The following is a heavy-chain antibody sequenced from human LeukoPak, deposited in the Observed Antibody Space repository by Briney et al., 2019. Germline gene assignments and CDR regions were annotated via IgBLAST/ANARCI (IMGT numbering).Heavy chain of an antibody. Sequence: PGGSLRLSCAASGFTFSSYAMSWVRQAPGKGLEWVSAISGSGGSTYYADSVKGRFTISRDNSKNTLYLQMNSLRAEDTAVYYCAKPLYGSGSYYTHFDYWGQGTLVTVSS. J-gene: IGHJ4*02. CDR1: GFTFSSYA. D-gene: IGHD3-10*01. CDR3: AKPLYGSGSYYTHFDY. V-gene: IGHV3-23*01. CDR2: ISGSGGST.